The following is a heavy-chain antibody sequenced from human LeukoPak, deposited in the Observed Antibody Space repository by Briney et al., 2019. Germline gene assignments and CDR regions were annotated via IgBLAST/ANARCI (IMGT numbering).Heavy chain of an antibody. D-gene: IGHD2-15*01. CDR3: IVVVVAATRGAFDI. J-gene: IGHJ3*02. V-gene: IGHV3-23*01. Sequence: PGGSLRLSCAASGFTFSSYAMSWVRQAPGKGLEWVSAISGSGGSTYYADSVKGRFTISRDNSKNTLYLQMNSLRAEDTAVYYCIVVVVAATRGAFDIWGQGTMVTVSS. CDR1: GFTFSSYA. CDR2: ISGSGGST.